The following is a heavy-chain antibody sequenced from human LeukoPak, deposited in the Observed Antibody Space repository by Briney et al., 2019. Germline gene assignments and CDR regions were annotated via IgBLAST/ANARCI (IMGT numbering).Heavy chain of an antibody. CDR2: INPNSGGT. V-gene: IGHV1-2*02. CDR1: GYTLTGYY. Sequence: ASVKVSCKASGYTLTGYYMHWVRQAPGQGLKWMGWINPNSGGTNYAQKFQGRVTMTRDTSISTAYMELSRLRSDDTAVYYCARVGGHSSSSVARFFDYWGQGTLVTVSS. D-gene: IGHD6-6*01. J-gene: IGHJ4*02. CDR3: ARVGGHSSSSVARFFDY.